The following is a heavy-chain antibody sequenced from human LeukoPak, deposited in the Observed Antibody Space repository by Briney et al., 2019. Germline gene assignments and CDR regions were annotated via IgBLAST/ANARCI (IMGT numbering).Heavy chain of an antibody. J-gene: IGHJ4*02. CDR1: GYTFTGYY. D-gene: IGHD4-17*01. V-gene: IGHV1-2*02. CDR2: INPNTGAT. Sequence: ASVKVSCKASGYTFTGYYMHRVRQAPGQGLEWMGWINPNTGATNYAQKFQGRVTMTRDTSISTAYMELSSLRSDDTAVYYCATDLHRGTVTTVMDYWGQGTLVTVSS. CDR3: ATDLHRGTVTTVMDY.